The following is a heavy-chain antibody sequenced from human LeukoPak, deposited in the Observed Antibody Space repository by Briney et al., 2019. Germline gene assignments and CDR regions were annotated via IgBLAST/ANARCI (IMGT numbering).Heavy chain of an antibody. V-gene: IGHV1-46*01. CDR1: GYTFTNYY. CDR2: INPGGDNT. D-gene: IGHD5-24*01. J-gene: IGHJ3*01. CDR3: ARIRDGYNDAYDV. Sequence: ASVKVSCTASGYTFTNYYIHWVRQAPGQGLEWMGLINPGGDNTDYAQNFQGRVTMTRDTSTSTVYMRLSSLRSEDTAVYYCARIRDGYNDAYDVWGQGTMVTVSS.